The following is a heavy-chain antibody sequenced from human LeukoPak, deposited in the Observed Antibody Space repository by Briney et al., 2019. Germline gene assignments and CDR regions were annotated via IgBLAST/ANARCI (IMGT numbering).Heavy chain of an antibody. V-gene: IGHV4-39*07. CDR3: AGSLPGAIGAADL. Sequence: NPSETLTLTCTVSAGSISTNSYYWGWIRQPPGKGLEWIGSIYHSGSTYYNPSLKSRVTISVDTSKNHFSLKVTSLTPADTGVYYCAGSLPGAIGAADLWGQGTLVTVSS. J-gene: IGHJ4*02. CDR1: AGSISTNSYY. D-gene: IGHD1-26*01. CDR2: IYHSGST.